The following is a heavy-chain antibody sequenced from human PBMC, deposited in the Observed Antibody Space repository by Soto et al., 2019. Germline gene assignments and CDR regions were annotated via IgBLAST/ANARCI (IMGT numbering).Heavy chain of an antibody. CDR3: ARVGFRGSYHYYFES. D-gene: IGHD1-26*01. CDR1: GYSITSGHY. Sequence: SETLSLTCTVSGYSITSGHYWGWIRQPPGKGLEWIGSIHHSGSTYYNPSLKRRFAISVDTSKNQFSLKMSSVTAADTAVYYCARVGFRGSYHYYFESWGQGTLVTVSS. J-gene: IGHJ4*02. V-gene: IGHV4-38-2*02. CDR2: IHHSGST.